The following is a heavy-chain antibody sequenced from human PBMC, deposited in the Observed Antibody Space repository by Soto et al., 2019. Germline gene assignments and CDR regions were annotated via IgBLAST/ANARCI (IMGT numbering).Heavy chain of an antibody. D-gene: IGHD2-21*02. V-gene: IGHV1-69*12. Sequence: QVQLVQSGAEVKKPGSSVKVSCKASGGTFSSYAISWVRQAPGQGLEWMGGIIPIFGTANYAQKFQGRVTITADESTSTAYMELSSVRSEDTAVYYCAGHCGGGCYSLISYYYYGMDVWGQGTTVTVSS. CDR3: AGHCGGGCYSLISYYYYGMDV. CDR2: IIPIFGTA. CDR1: GGTFSSYA. J-gene: IGHJ6*01.